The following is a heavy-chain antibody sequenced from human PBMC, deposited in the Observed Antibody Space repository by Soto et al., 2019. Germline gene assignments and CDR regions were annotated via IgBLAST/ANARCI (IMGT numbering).Heavy chain of an antibody. CDR2: IIPIFGTA. CDR3: AISGSPQPVEYYFGY. Sequence: SVKVSCKASGGTFSSYAISWVRQAPGQGLEWMGGIIPIFGTANYAQKFQGRVTITADESTSTAYMELSSLRSEDTAVYYCAISGSPQPVEYYFGYWGQGTLVTVLL. J-gene: IGHJ4*02. D-gene: IGHD1-26*01. CDR1: GGTFSSYA. V-gene: IGHV1-69*13.